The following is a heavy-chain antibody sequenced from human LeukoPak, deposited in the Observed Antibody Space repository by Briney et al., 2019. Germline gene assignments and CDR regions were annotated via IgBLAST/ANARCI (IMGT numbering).Heavy chain of an antibody. Sequence: GGSLRLSCAASGFTFSSYWMYWVRQAPGKGLVWVSRINTDGSSTSYADSVKGRFTISRDNAKNTLYLQMNSLRAEDTAVYYCARVRHSSSWYPDAFDIWGQGTMVTVSS. D-gene: IGHD6-13*01. CDR3: ARVRHSSSWYPDAFDI. CDR1: GFTFSSYW. V-gene: IGHV3-74*01. CDR2: INTDGSST. J-gene: IGHJ3*02.